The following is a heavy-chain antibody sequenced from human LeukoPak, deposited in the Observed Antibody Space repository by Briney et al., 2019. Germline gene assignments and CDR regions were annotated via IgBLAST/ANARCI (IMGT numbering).Heavy chain of an antibody. CDR1: GFTFSSYG. CDR3: AKGSDYPDN. J-gene: IGHJ4*02. V-gene: IGHV3-33*06. CDR2: IWYDGSNK. Sequence: PGGSLRLSCAASGFTFSSYGMHWVRQAPGKGLEWVAVIWYDGSNKYYADSVKGRFTISRDNSKNTLYLQMNSLRAEDTCVYYCAKGSDYPDNWGQGTLVTVSS.